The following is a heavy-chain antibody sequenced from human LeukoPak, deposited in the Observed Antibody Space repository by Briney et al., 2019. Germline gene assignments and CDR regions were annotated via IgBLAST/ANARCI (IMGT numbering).Heavy chain of an antibody. CDR1: GGSISSSSYY. V-gene: IGHV4-61*05. CDR3: ARRPTGDPKFDY. Sequence: SETLSLTCTVSGGSISSSSYYWGWIRQPPGKGLEWIGYIYSSGSTYYNPSLKSRVTISVDTSKNRFSLKLSTVTAADTAVYYCARRPTGDPKFDYWGQGTLVTVSS. J-gene: IGHJ4*02. D-gene: IGHD7-27*01. CDR2: IYSSGST.